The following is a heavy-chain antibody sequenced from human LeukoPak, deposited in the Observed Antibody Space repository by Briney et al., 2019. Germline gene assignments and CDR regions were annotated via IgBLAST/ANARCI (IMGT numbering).Heavy chain of an antibody. D-gene: IGHD3-16*02. V-gene: IGHV1-46*01. CDR3: ARGRYDYVWGSYPRPDAFDI. CDR2: INPSGGST. Sequence: ASVKVSCKASGYTFTNYYMHWVRQAPGQGLEWMGIINPSGGSTSYAQKFQGRVTMTRDMSTSTVYMEPSSLRSEDTAVYYCARGRYDYVWGSYPRPDAFDIWGQGTMVTVSS. CDR1: GYTFTNYY. J-gene: IGHJ3*02.